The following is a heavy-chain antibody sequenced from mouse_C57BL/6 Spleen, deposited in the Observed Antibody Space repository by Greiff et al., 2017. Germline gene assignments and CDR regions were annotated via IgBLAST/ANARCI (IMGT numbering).Heavy chain of an antibody. V-gene: IGHV1-5*01. CDR3: TRGIPYYGSRDYFDY. J-gene: IGHJ2*01. CDR1: GYTFTSYW. D-gene: IGHD1-1*01. Sequence: VHVKQSGTVLARPGASVKMSCKTSGYTFTSYWMHWVKQRPGQGLEWIGAIYPGNSDTSYNQKFKGKDKLTAVTSAITAYMELSSLTNEDSAVXYCTRGIPYYGSRDYFDYWGQGTTRTVSS. CDR2: IYPGNSDT.